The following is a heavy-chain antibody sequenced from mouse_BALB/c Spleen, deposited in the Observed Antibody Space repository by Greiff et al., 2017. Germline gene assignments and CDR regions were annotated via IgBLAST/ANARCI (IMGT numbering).Heavy chain of an antibody. CDR2: ISSGGGNT. CDR1: GFTFSSYT. CDR3: ARSPMDY. Sequence: EVMLVESGGGLVKPGGSLKLSCAASGFTFSSYTMSWVRQTPEKRLEWVATISSGGGNTYYPDSVKGRFTISRDNAKNNLYLQMSSLRSEDTALYYCARSPMDYWGQGTSVTVSS. V-gene: IGHV5-9*03. J-gene: IGHJ4*01.